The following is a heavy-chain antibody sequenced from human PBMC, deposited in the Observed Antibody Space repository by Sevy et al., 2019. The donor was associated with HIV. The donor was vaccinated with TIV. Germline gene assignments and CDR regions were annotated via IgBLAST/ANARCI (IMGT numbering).Heavy chain of an antibody. CDR2: ISAYNGNT. CDR1: GYTFTSYG. CDR3: AGVPIQRWLRVLGNGAFDI. D-gene: IGHD5-18*01. J-gene: IGHJ3*02. V-gene: IGHV1-18*01. Sequence: ASVKVSCKASGYTFTSYGISWVRHAPGQGLEWMGWISAYNGNTNYAQTLQGRVTMTTDTSTSTAYMELRSLRSDDTTVYDCAGVPIQRWLRVLGNGAFDIWGQGTMVTVSS.